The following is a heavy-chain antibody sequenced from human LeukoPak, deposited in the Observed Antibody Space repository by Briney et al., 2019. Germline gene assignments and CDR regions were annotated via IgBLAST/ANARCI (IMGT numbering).Heavy chain of an antibody. V-gene: IGHV4-38-2*02. CDR1: GCSISSGYY. D-gene: IGHD5-24*01. CDR3: ARLQRWLQWGTGFDY. CDR2: IYHSGST. Sequence: PSETLSLTCTVSGCSISSGYYWGWIRQPPGKGLEWIGSIYHSGSTYYNPSLKSRVTISVDTSKNQFSLKLSSVTAADTAVYYCARLQRWLQWGTGFDYWGQGTLVTVSS. J-gene: IGHJ4*02.